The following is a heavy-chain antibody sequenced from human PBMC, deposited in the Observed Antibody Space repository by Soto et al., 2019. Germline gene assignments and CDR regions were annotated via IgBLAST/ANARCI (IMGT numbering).Heavy chain of an antibody. CDR2: ISGSSDVA. CDR1: GFSFSTSA. J-gene: IGHJ6*02. CDR3: AKYSGDFPVYNGLNV. Sequence: VRLSESGGDLVQTGGSLRLSCAASGFSFSTSAMNWVRQAPGKGPEWISLISGSSDVAYYAEPVTGRFTSSRDNSKNTLYLQMKRLRVEDTAIYYCAKYSGDFPVYNGLNVWGQGTTVIVSS. D-gene: IGHD1-26*01. V-gene: IGHV3-23*01.